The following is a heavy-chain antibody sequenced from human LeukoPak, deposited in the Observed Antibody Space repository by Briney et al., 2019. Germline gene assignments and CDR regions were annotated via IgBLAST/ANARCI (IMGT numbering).Heavy chain of an antibody. CDR3: ARLTYSSGWLA. CDR2: ISSSSSYI. Sequence: GGSLRLSCAASGFTFSSYSMNWVRQAPGKGLEWVSSISSSSSYIYYADSVKGRFTISRDNAKNSLYLQMNGLRAEDTAVYYCARLTYSSGWLAGGQGTLVTVSS. J-gene: IGHJ4*02. CDR1: GFTFSSYS. V-gene: IGHV3-21*01. D-gene: IGHD6-19*01.